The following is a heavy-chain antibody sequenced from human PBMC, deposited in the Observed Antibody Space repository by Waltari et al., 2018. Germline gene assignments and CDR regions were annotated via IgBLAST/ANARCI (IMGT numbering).Heavy chain of an antibody. J-gene: IGHJ6*03. D-gene: IGHD3-16*01. CDR2: ISWNSGSI. V-gene: IGHV3-9*01. CDR1: GFTFDDYA. Sequence: EVQLVESGGGLVQPGRSLRLSCAASGFTFDDYAMHWVRQAPGKGLEWFSGISWNSGSIVHADSVKGRFTISRDNAKNSLYLQMNSLGAEETAFYYFSKDGGGGNRYYYYMDVWGKGTTVTVSS. CDR3: SKDGGGGNRYYYYMDV.